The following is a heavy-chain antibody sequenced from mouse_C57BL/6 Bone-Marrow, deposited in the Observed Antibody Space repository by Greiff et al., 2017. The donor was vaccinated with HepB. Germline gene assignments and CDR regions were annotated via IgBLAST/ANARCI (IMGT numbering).Heavy chain of an antibody. CDR2: IDTENGDT. CDR1: GFNIKDDY. CDR3: TRSSYWFAY. D-gene: IGHD1-1*01. V-gene: IGHV14-4*01. J-gene: IGHJ3*01. Sequence: EVQLQQSGAELVRPGASVKLSCTASGFNIKDDYMHWVKQRPEQGLEWIGWIDTENGDTEYASKFQGKATIHADTSSNTAYMQLSSLTSEDTAVYYCTRSSYWFAYWGQGTLVTVSA.